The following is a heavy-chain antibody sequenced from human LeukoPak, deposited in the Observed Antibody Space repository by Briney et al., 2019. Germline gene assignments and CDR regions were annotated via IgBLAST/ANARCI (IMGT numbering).Heavy chain of an antibody. CDR3: ARVGSGSSLYYYYYYMDV. V-gene: IGHV4-59*12. Sequence: SETLSLTCTVSGGSISSYYWSWIRQPPGKGLEWIGYIYYSGSTNYNPSLKSRVTISVDTSKNQFSLKLSSVTAADTAVYYCARVGSGSSLYYYYYYMDVWGKGTTVTVSS. CDR1: GGSISSYY. D-gene: IGHD1-26*01. J-gene: IGHJ6*03. CDR2: IYYSGST.